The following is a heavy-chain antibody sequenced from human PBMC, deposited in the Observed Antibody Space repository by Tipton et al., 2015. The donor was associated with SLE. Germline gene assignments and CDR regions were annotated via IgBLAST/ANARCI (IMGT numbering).Heavy chain of an antibody. J-gene: IGHJ5*02. CDR1: GDSIRSYY. D-gene: IGHD3-3*01. CDR2: MYYSGIT. Sequence: TLSLTCSVSGDSIRSYYWSWIRQTPGKGLEWIGYMYYSGITNYNPSLYGRVSISVDTSRNQLSLKMNSVTAADTAMYYCARGTPFMEWERNYFDPWGQATLVTVSS. CDR3: ARGTPFMEWERNYFDP. V-gene: IGHV4-59*01.